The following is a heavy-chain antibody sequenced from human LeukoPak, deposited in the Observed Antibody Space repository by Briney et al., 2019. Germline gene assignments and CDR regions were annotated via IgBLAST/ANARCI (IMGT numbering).Heavy chain of an antibody. V-gene: IGHV1-18*04. J-gene: IGHJ6*02. CDR2: ISAYNSNK. Sequence: GASVKVSRKASGYTFTSYGISWVRQAPGQGLEWVAWISAYNSNKNSAEKFQGRVTMTIDTSTSTAYMELRSLKSDDTAVYYCVRHIKPAGPWDGMDVWGQGTTVIVSS. D-gene: IGHD1-26*01. CDR1: GYTFTSYG. CDR3: VRHIKPAGPWDGMDV.